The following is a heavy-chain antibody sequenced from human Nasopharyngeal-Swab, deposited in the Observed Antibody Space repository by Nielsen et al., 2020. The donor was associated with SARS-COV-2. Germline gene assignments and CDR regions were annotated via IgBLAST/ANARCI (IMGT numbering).Heavy chain of an antibody. D-gene: IGHD2-2*01. CDR1: GFTFSSYS. V-gene: IGHV3-21*01. CDR3: ARGQAGYCSSTRCYPYYYYYYMDV. CDR2: ISSSSSYI. Sequence: GGSLRLSCAASGFTFSSYSMNWVRQAPGKGLEWVSSISSSSSYIYYADSVKGRFTISRDNAKNSLYLQMNSLRAEDTAVYYCARGQAGYCSSTRCYPYYYYYYMDVWGKGTTVTVSS. J-gene: IGHJ6*03.